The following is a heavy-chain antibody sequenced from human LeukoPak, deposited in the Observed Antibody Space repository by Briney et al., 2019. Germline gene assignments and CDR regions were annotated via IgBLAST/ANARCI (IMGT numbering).Heavy chain of an antibody. CDR3: ARPKGGYNYIYLADNFDAFDI. CDR1: GYSFTSYW. D-gene: IGHD5-24*01. V-gene: IGHV5-51*01. Sequence: GESLKISCKGSGYSFTSYWIGWVRQMPGKGLEWMGIIYPGDSDTRYSPSFQGQVTISADKSISTAYLQWSSLKASDTAMYYCARPKGGYNYIYLADNFDAFDIWGQGTMVTVSS. CDR2: IYPGDSDT. J-gene: IGHJ3*02.